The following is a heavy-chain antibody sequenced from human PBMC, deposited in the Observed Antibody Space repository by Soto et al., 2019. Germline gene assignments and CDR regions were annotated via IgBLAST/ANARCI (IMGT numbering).Heavy chain of an antibody. CDR1: GFTFDDYA. V-gene: IGHV3-9*01. D-gene: IGHD3-10*01. J-gene: IGHJ4*02. Sequence: PGGSLRLSCAASGFTFDDYAMHWVRQAPGKGLEWVSGISWNSGSIGYADSVKGRFTISRDNAKNSLYLQMNSLRVEDTAIYYCADGGEWAFNFDYWGQGTLVTVSS. CDR2: ISWNSGSI. CDR3: ADGGEWAFNFDY.